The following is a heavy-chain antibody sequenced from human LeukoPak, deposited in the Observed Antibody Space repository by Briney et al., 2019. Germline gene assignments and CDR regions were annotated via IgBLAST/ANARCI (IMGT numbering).Heavy chain of an antibody. CDR1: GFTFSGYL. CDR3: ARVRVATLDF. V-gene: IGHV3-74*01. J-gene: IGHJ4*02. CDR2: INSDGSST. Sequence: PGGSLRLSCAASGFTFSGYLVHWVRQAPGKGLVWVSRINSDGSSTAYADSVKGRFTISRDNAKNTLYLQMNSLRAEDTAVYYCARVRVATLDFWGQGTLVTVSS. D-gene: IGHD5-12*01.